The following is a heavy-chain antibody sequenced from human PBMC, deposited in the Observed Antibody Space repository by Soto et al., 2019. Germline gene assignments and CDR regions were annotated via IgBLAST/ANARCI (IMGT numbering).Heavy chain of an antibody. D-gene: IGHD6-13*01. CDR2: IYYSGST. V-gene: IGHV4-59*12. CDR1: GGSISSYY. Sequence: SETLSLTCTVSGGSISSYYWSWIRQPPGKGLEWIGYIYYSGSTNYNPSLKSRVTISVDKSENQFSLKLSSVTAADTAVYYCARDGVLRRGVFDYWGQGTLVTVSS. J-gene: IGHJ4*02. CDR3: ARDGVLRRGVFDY.